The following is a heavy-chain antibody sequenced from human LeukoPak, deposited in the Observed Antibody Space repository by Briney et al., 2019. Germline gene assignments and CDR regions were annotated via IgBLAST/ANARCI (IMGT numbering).Heavy chain of an antibody. CDR2: IYYSGST. V-gene: IGHV4-59*01. J-gene: IGHJ6*02. D-gene: IGHD5-18*01. CDR1: GGSISSYY. CDR3: ARGVYSYGYVNYYYGMDV. Sequence: SETLSLTCTVSGGSISSYYWSWIRQPPGKGLEWIGYIYYSGSTNYNPSLKSRVTISVDTSKNQFSLKLSSVTAADTAVYYCARGVYSYGYVNYYYGMDVWGQGTTVIVSS.